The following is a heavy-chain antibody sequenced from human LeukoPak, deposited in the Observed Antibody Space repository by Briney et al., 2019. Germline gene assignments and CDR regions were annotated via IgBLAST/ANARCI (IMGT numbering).Heavy chain of an antibody. Sequence: PGGSLRLSCAASGFTFSSYWMSWVRQAPGKGLEWVANIKQDGSEKYYVDSVKGRSTISRDNAKNSLYLQMNSLRAEDTAVYYCARPSSPYYDSSAGGYWGQGTLVTVSS. D-gene: IGHD3-22*01. CDR3: ARPSSPYYDSSAGGY. CDR2: IKQDGSEK. V-gene: IGHV3-7*01. CDR1: GFTFSSYW. J-gene: IGHJ4*02.